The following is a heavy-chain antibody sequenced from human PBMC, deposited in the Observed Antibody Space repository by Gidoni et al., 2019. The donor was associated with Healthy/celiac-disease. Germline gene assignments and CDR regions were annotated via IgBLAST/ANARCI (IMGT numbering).Heavy chain of an antibody. CDR2: ISSRGSTI. CDR1: GFTFSSYE. Sequence: VQLVESGGGLVQPGGSLRLSCAASGFTFSSYEMNWVRQAPGKGLEWVSYISSRGSTIYYADSVKGRFTISRDNAKNSLYLQMNSLRAEDTAVYYCARDLWFGELSHYDPWGQGTLVTVSS. J-gene: IGHJ5*02. V-gene: IGHV3-48*03. D-gene: IGHD3-10*01. CDR3: ARDLWFGELSHYDP.